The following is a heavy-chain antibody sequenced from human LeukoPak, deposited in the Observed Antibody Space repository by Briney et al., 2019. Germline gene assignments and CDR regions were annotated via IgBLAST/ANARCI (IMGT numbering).Heavy chain of an antibody. CDR2: IIPILGIA. CDR3: ARDMMEVLKKNSDSNKYYYGMDV. V-gene: IGHV1-69*04. CDR1: GGTFSSYA. J-gene: IGHJ6*02. D-gene: IGHD3-16*01. Sequence: ASVKVSCKASGGTFSSYAISWVRQAPGQGLEWMGRIIPILGIANYAQKFQGRVTITADKSTSTAYMELSSLRSEDTAVYYCARDMMEVLKKNSDSNKYYYGMDVWGQGTTVTVSS.